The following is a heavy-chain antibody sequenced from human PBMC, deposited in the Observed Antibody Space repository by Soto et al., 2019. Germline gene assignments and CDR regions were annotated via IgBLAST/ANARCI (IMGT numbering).Heavy chain of an antibody. CDR1: GYTFTSYG. Sequence: ASGKVSCKASGYTFTSYGISWVRQAPGQGLEWMGWISAYNGNTNYAQKLQGRVTMTTDTSTSTAYMELRSLRSDDTAVSYCAGKPIAARGIDYWGQGTLVTVSS. D-gene: IGHD6-6*01. CDR2: ISAYNGNT. J-gene: IGHJ4*02. V-gene: IGHV1-18*01. CDR3: AGKPIAARGIDY.